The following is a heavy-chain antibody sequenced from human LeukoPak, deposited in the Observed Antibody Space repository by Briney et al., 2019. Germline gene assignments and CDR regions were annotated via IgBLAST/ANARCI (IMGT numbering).Heavy chain of an antibody. D-gene: IGHD3-22*01. Sequence: PGGSLRLSCAASGFTFTNYAMSWVRQAPGKGLEWVSSISGSGSSKYFADSVKGRITISRDNSKNTLYVQMNSLRVEDTAVYYCANKLGQNYEDWGQGALVTLSS. CDR1: GFTFTNYA. V-gene: IGHV3-23*01. CDR2: ISGSGSSK. J-gene: IGHJ4*02. CDR3: ANKLGQNYED.